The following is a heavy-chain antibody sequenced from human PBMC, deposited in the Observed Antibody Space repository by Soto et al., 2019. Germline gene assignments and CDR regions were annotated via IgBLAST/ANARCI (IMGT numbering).Heavy chain of an antibody. CDR1: GYTFTSYA. CDR3: ARTQTGRYQLLPFDY. Sequence: ASVKVSCKASGYTFTSYAMHWVRQAPGQRLEWMGWINAGNGNTKYSQKFQGRVTITRDTSASTAYMELSSLRSEDTAVYYCARTQTGRYQLLPFDYWGQGTLVTVSS. D-gene: IGHD2-2*01. CDR2: INAGNGNT. V-gene: IGHV1-3*01. J-gene: IGHJ4*02.